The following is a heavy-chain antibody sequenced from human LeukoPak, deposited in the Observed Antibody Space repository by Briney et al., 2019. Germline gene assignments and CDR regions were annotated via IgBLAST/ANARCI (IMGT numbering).Heavy chain of an antibody. Sequence: GGSLRLSCAASGFPFSSYAMSWVRQAPGKGLEWVSAIGGSGGTTYYADSVKGRFTISRDNSKNTLYLQMNSLRAEDTAVYYCAKDTASSWWYFDLWGRGTLVTVSS. J-gene: IGHJ2*01. CDR3: AKDTASSWWYFDL. CDR2: IGGSGGTT. V-gene: IGHV3-23*01. D-gene: IGHD5-18*01. CDR1: GFPFSSYA.